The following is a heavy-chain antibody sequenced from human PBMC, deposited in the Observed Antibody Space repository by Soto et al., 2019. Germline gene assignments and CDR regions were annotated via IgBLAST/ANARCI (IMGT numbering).Heavy chain of an antibody. CDR2: IYYSGTT. D-gene: IGHD5-12*01. CDR1: GASISSGDYY. V-gene: IGHV4-30-4*01. CDR3: ALRFGPA. Sequence: QVQLQESGPGLVKPSQTLSLTCTVSGASISSGDYYWTWIRQPPEKVLEWIEYIYYSGTTYYNPSLKSRVSMSLDTSKNRFSLQLTSVTAADTGVYYCALRFGPAWGQGTTFTVSS. J-gene: IGHJ6*02.